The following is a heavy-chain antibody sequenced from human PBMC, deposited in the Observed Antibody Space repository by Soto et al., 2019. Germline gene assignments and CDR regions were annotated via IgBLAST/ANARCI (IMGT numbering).Heavy chain of an antibody. CDR3: AKADYYDSSGHDY. Sequence: GGSLRLSCAASGFTFSSYGMHWVRQAPGKGLEWVAVISYDGSNKYYADSVKSRFTISRDNSKNTLYLQMNSLRAEDTAVYYCAKADYYDSSGHDYWGQGTLVTVSS. V-gene: IGHV3-30*18. J-gene: IGHJ4*02. D-gene: IGHD3-22*01. CDR1: GFTFSSYG. CDR2: ISYDGSNK.